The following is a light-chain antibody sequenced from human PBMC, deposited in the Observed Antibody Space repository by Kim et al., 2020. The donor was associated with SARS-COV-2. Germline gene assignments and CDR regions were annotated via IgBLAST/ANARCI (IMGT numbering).Light chain of an antibody. CDR2: RND. J-gene: IGLJ3*02. CDR3: ATWDDSLSGPDWV. Sequence: QSVLTQPPSGSGTPGQRVTISCSGSSSNIGRTFVYCYQQLPGTAPRLLVYRNDQRPSGVPDRLSGSKSGTSASLAISGLRSEDGADYYCATWDDSLSGPDWVFGGGTQLTVL. V-gene: IGLV1-47*01. CDR1: SSNIGRTF.